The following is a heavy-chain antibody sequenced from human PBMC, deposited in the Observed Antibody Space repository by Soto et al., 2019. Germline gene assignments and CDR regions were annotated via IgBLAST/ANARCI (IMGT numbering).Heavy chain of an antibody. Sequence: QVQLQQWGAGLLKPSETLSLTCAVSGGSFSAYYWTWIRQPPGRGLEWIGEIDHSGSTNYNPSLEGRVTMPIDTAKNRFSLNVTSVTAADTAVYYCVRGLRYSGMDVWGQGTTVTVS. CDR3: VRGLRYSGMDV. CDR2: IDHSGST. J-gene: IGHJ6*02. D-gene: IGHD2-15*01. CDR1: GGSFSAYY. V-gene: IGHV4-34*01.